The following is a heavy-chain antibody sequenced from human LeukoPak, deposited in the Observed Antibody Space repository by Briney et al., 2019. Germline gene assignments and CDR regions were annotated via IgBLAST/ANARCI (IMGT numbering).Heavy chain of an antibody. D-gene: IGHD3-22*01. CDR1: GFTFSNYW. V-gene: IGHV3-7*03. Sequence: LGGSLRLSCAASGFTFSNYWMTWVRQAPGKGLEWVANINQDGSEKYYVDSVKGRFTISRDNSKNTLYLQMNSLRAEDTAVYYCAKDHSRDPHYDSIPFDYWGQGTLVTVSS. CDR2: INQDGSEK. CDR3: AKDHSRDPHYDSIPFDY. J-gene: IGHJ4*02.